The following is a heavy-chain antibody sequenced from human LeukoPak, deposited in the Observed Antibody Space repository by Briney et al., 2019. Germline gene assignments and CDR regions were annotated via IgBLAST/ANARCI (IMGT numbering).Heavy chain of an antibody. CDR2: ISSSSSYI. J-gene: IGHJ4*02. CDR3: AKRGVVIRVILVGFHKEAYYFDS. D-gene: IGHD3-22*01. Sequence: GGSLRLSCAASGFTFSSYSMNWVRQGPGKGLEWVSSISSSSSYIYYADSVKGRFTISRDNAKNSLYLQMNSLRAEDTAVYFCAKRGVVIRVILVGFHKEAYYFDSWGQGALVTVSS. V-gene: IGHV3-21*04. CDR1: GFTFSSYS.